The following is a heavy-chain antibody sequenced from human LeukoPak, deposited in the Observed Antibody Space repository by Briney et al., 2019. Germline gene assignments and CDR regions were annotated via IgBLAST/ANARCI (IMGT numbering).Heavy chain of an antibody. Sequence: PGGSLRLSCAASGLTFNTYSMSWVRQAPGKGLEWVSSISSSSSYIYYADSVKGRFTISRDNAKNSLYLQMNSLRAEDTAVYYCARETYGSGSSFAFDIWGQGTMVTVSS. CDR3: ARETYGSGSSFAFDI. CDR1: GLTFNTYS. D-gene: IGHD3-10*01. CDR2: ISSSSSYI. J-gene: IGHJ3*02. V-gene: IGHV3-21*01.